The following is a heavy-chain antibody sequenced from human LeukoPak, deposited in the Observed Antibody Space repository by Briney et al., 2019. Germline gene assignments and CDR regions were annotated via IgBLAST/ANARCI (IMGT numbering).Heavy chain of an antibody. J-gene: IGHJ3*02. V-gene: IGHV1-69*06. CDR1: GGTFSSYA. CDR3: ARGGYYYDSSGYYYGAFDI. CDR2: IIPIFGTA. Sequence: SVKVSCKASGGTFSSYAISWVRQAPGQGLEWMGRIIPIFGTANYAQKFQGRVTITADKSTSTAYMELSSLRSEDTAAYYCARGGYYYDSSGYYYGAFDIWGQGTMVTVSS. D-gene: IGHD3-22*01.